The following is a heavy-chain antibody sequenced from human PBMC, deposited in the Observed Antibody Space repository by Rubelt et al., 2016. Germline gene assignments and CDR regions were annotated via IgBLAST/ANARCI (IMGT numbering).Heavy chain of an antibody. V-gene: IGHV3-15*07. J-gene: IGHJ4*02. CDR1: GFTFSNAW. CDR3: TTDTAMDNDFDY. CDR2: IKSKPDGGTT. D-gene: IGHD5-18*01. Sequence: EVQLVESGGGLVKPGGSLRLSCAASGFTFSNAWMNWVRQAPGKGLEWVGRIKSKPDGGTTDYAAPVEGRFTISRDDSKNTLYLQMNSLKTEDTAVYYCTTDTAMDNDFDYWGQGTLVTVSS.